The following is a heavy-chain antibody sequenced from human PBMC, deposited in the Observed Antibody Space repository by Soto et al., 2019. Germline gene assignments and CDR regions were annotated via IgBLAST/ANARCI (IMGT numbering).Heavy chain of an antibody. CDR3: ARDKITGLFDY. CDR2: IDHSGST. V-gene: IGHV4-34*01. D-gene: IGHD2-8*02. Sequence: QVQLQQWGAGLLMHSETMSLTCAVYGGSFSGYYWTWIRQPPGTGLEWIGEIDHSGSTTYNPSLKSRVTISVDTSNNQISLKLTSVTAADTAVYYCARDKITGLFDYWGQGTLVTVSS. J-gene: IGHJ4*02. CDR1: GGSFSGYY.